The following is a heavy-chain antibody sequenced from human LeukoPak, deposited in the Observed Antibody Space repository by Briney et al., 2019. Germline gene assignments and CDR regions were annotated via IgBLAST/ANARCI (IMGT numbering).Heavy chain of an antibody. V-gene: IGHV3-23*01. CDR1: GFTFWNYA. Sequence: GGALRLSCAAPGFTFWNYALSWVPQAPGKGLEWASGLTGSGGTTYYADSVKGRFTISRDNSKNTLYLQMNSLRDEDTAVYYCAKATVVRFLEWLLPPDYWGQGTLVTVSS. CDR3: AKATVVRFLEWLLPPDY. D-gene: IGHD3-3*01. J-gene: IGHJ4*02. CDR2: LTGSGGTT.